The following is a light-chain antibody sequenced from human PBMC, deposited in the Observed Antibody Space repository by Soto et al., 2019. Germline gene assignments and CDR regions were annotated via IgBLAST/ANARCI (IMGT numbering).Light chain of an antibody. Sequence: DIQMTQSPSSLSASVGDRVTITCPASQSISNYLNWYQQKPGKAPKVLIYAASNLQSGVPSRFSGSGSGTDFTLTISSLQPEDFATYYCQQSYSTPITFGQGTRLEIK. V-gene: IGKV1-39*01. CDR2: AAS. CDR3: QQSYSTPIT. J-gene: IGKJ5*01. CDR1: QSISNY.